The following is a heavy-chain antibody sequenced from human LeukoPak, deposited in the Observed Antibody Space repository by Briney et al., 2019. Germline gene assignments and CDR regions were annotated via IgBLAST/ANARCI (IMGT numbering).Heavy chain of an antibody. CDR2: IYTSGST. Sequence: SETLSLTCTVAGGSISSGSYDWGWIRQPGGKGLEWIGRIYTSGSTNYNPSLKSRVTISVDTSKNQFSLKLSSVTAADTAVYYCARDSGLAAAGIGYWGQGTLVTVSS. D-gene: IGHD6-13*01. CDR3: ARDSGLAAAGIGY. CDR1: GGSISSGSYD. V-gene: IGHV4-61*02. J-gene: IGHJ4*02.